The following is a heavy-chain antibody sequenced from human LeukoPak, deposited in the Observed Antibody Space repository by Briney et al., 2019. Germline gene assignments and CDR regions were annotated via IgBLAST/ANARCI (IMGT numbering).Heavy chain of an antibody. V-gene: IGHV3-20*04. J-gene: IGHJ3*02. CDR2: INWNGGST. CDR3: ARAVWFGGFADAFDI. CDR1: GFTFDDYG. Sequence: PGGSLRLSCAASGFTFDDYGMSWVRQAPGKGLEWVSGINWNGGSTGYADSVKGRFTISRDNAKNSLYLQMNSLRAEDTALYYCARAVWFGGFADAFDIWGQGTMVTVSS. D-gene: IGHD3-10*01.